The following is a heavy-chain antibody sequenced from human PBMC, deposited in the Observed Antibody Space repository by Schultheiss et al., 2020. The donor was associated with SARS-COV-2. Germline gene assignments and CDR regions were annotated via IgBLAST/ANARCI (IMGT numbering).Heavy chain of an antibody. CDR3: ARGHGDSDY. D-gene: IGHD4-17*01. J-gene: IGHJ4*02. Sequence: SETLSLTCTVSGGSISSYYWSWIRQPPGKGLEWIGSIYYSGSTYYNPSLKSRVTISVDTSKNQFSLKLSSVTAADTAVYYCARGHGDSDYWGQGTLVTVSS. CDR2: IYYSGST. CDR1: GGSISSYY. V-gene: IGHV4-59*05.